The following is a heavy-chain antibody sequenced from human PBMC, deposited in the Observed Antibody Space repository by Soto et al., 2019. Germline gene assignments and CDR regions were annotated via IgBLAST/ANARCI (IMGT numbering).Heavy chain of an antibody. V-gene: IGHV4-34*01. CDR3: ARGRRYCSSTSCYKRDWFDP. Sequence: SETLSLTCAVYGGSFSGYYWSWIRQAPGKGLEWIGEINHSGSTNYNPSLKSRVTISVDTSKNQFSLKLSSVTAADTAVYYCARGRRYCSSTSCYKRDWFDPWGQGTLVTVSS. CDR2: INHSGST. J-gene: IGHJ5*02. CDR1: GGSFSGYY. D-gene: IGHD2-2*02.